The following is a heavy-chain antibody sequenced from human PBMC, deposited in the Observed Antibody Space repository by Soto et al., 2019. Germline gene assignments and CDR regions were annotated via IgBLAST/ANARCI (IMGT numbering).Heavy chain of an antibody. J-gene: IGHJ6*02. V-gene: IGHV1-69*13. CDR2: IIPVFGTA. Sequence: ASVKVSCKASGGSLSNYGSSWVRQAPGQGLEWMGGIIPVFGTANYAQKFQGRVTITADESTSIVYMDVTSLRSEDTAVYYCARVEVDTAMVTAWYYGMDVWGQGTTVTVSS. CDR3: ARVEVDTAMVTAWYYGMDV. D-gene: IGHD5-18*01. CDR1: GGSLSNYG.